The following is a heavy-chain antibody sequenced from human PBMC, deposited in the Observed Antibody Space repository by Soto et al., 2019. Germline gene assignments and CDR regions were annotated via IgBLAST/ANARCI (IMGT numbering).Heavy chain of an antibody. CDR2: IYYSGST. CDR1: GGSISSGGYY. CDR3: AGLQGYDFWSGYSGMDV. D-gene: IGHD3-3*01. Sequence: SETLSLTCTVSGGSISSGGYYWSWIRQHPGKGLEWIGYIYYSGSTYYNPSLKSRVTISVDTSKNQFSLKLSPVTAADTAVYYCAGLQGYDFWSGYSGMDVWGQGTTVTVSS. J-gene: IGHJ6*02. V-gene: IGHV4-31*03.